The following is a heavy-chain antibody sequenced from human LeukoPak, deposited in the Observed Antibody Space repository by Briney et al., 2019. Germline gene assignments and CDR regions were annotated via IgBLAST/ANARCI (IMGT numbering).Heavy chain of an antibody. CDR3: ARDYSSGYDDY. CDR1: GFTFSSHS. D-gene: IGHD3-22*01. J-gene: IGHJ4*02. CDR2: ISSSSSYI. V-gene: IGHV3-21*01. Sequence: GGSLRLSCAASGFTFSSHSMNWVRQAPGKGLEWVSSISSSSSYIYYADSVKGRFTISRDNAKNSLYLQMNSLRAEDTAVYYCARDYSSGYDDYWGQGTLVTVSS.